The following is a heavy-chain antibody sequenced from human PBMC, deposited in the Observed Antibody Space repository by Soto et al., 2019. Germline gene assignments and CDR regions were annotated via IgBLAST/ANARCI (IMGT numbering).Heavy chain of an antibody. D-gene: IGHD2-21*01. Sequence: QVQLVQSGAAVRATGSSVKVSCKASGGTFSTYTIYWVRQSPGQGLEWMGRIIPLFGTAKYAQNFQDRVNITAEESTSTAYRELSSRRPGDTAASYCARRLDDWAVDGFDVWGEGTAVTVAA. CDR3: ARRLDDWAVDGFDV. CDR1: GGTFSTYT. V-gene: IGHV1-69*18. J-gene: IGHJ3*01. CDR2: IIPLFGTA.